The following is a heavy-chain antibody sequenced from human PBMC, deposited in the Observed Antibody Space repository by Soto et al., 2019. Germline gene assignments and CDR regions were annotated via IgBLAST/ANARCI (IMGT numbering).Heavy chain of an antibody. V-gene: IGHV4-34*01. D-gene: IGHD6-13*01. CDR2: INHSGST. J-gene: IGHJ4*02. CDR1: GGSFSGYY. Sequence: QVQLQQWGAGLLKPSETLSLTCAVYGGSFSGYYWSWIRQPPGKGLEWIGEINHSGSTNYNPSLKIRVTISVDTSKNQFSLRLSSVTAADTAVYYCARLYPPLRGSSWLDYWGQGTLVTVSS. CDR3: ARLYPPLRGSSWLDY.